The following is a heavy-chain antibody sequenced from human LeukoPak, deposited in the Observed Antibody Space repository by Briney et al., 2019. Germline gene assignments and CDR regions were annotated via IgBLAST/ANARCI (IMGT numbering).Heavy chain of an antibody. CDR1: GGSISSYY. CDR2: IYYSGST. Sequence: SETLSLTCTVSGGSISSYYWSWIRQPPGKGLEWIGYIYYSGSTNYNPSLKSRVTISVDTSKNQFSLKLSSVTAADTAVYYCARVGFTRGYSYYYYYMDVWGKGTTATVSS. D-gene: IGHD6-13*01. CDR3: ARVGFTRGYSYYYYYMDV. J-gene: IGHJ6*03. V-gene: IGHV4-59*01.